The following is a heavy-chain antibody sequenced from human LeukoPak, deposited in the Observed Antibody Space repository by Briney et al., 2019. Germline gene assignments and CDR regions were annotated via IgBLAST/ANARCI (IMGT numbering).Heavy chain of an antibody. Sequence: ASVKVSCKASGGTFSNYAISWVRQAPGQGLEWMGGIIPIFHTATYAQKFQGKVTITADESTRTAYMELRSLTSEDTAVYYCSRVALRSSSWVEGRFDYWGQGTLVTVSS. D-gene: IGHD6-13*01. V-gene: IGHV1-69*13. CDR3: SRVALRSSSWVEGRFDY. CDR1: GGTFSNYA. CDR2: IIPIFHTA. J-gene: IGHJ4*02.